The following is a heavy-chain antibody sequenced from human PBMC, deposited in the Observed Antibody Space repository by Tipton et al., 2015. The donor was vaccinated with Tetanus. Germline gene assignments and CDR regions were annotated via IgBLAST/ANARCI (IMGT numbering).Heavy chain of an antibody. CDR3: VRGTDIVNSSGSWFDP. CDR2: IYHSGRT. D-gene: IGHD5-12*01. CDR1: GDSISSGGYS. J-gene: IGHJ5*02. Sequence: TLSLTCVVSGDSISSGGYSWNWIRQPPGKGLEWIGNIYHSGRTYSIPSLKSRVTISIDGSKNQVSLKLTSVTAADTAVYYCVRGTDIVNSSGSWFDPWGQGALVTVSS. V-gene: IGHV4-30-2*01.